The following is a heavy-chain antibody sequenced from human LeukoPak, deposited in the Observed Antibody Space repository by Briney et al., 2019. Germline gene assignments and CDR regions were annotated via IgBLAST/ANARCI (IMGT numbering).Heavy chain of an antibody. D-gene: IGHD3-9*01. Sequence: GASVKVSCKASGYTFTGHYMHWVRQAPGQGLEWMGWINPKSGGTKYAQKFQGRVTMTRDTSISTAYMELSRLRSDDTAVYYCASWAGYATDWSGPFDYWGQGTLVTVSS. V-gene: IGHV1-2*02. J-gene: IGHJ4*02. CDR1: GYTFTGHY. CDR3: ASWAGYATDWSGPFDY. CDR2: INPKSGGT.